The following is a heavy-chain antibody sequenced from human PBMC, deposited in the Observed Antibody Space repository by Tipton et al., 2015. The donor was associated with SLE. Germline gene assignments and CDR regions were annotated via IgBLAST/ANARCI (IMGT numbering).Heavy chain of an antibody. J-gene: IGHJ3*02. D-gene: IGHD1-26*01. V-gene: IGHV4-38-2*02. CDR1: GYSISSGYY. CDR2: IYHSGST. CDR3: ARGHVTEGGALGAFDI. Sequence: TLSLTCTVSGYSISSGYYWGWIRQPPGKGLEWIGSIYHSGSTYYNPSLKSRVTISVDTSKNQFSLKLSSVTAADTAVHYCARGHVTEGGALGAFDIWGQGTMVTVSS.